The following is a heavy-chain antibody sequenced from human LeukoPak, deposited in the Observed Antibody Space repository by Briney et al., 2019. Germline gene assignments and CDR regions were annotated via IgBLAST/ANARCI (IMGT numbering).Heavy chain of an antibody. CDR3: TRTFYLDSSSYFYF. D-gene: IGHD3-22*01. CDR2: VTGSGGTT. J-gene: IGHJ4*02. V-gene: IGHV3-23*01. CDR1: GFNFRNYT. Sequence: PGGSLRISCAASGFNFRNYTMNWVRQAPGKGLEWVSAVTGSGGTTYYADSVKGRFTISRDNSINTFYLQMNSLRAEDTAVYYCTRTFYLDSSSYFYFWGLGTLVTVSS.